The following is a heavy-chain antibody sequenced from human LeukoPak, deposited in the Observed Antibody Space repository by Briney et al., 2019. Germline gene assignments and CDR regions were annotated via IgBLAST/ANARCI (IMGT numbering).Heavy chain of an antibody. V-gene: IGHV1-18*01. D-gene: IGHD5-12*01. CDR1: GYTFTSYG. J-gene: IGHJ4*02. CDR3: ARDEGSGYDLGADY. CDR2: ISAYNGNT. Sequence: ASVKVSCKASGYTFTSYGISWVRQAPGQGLEWMGWISAYNGNTNYAQKPQGRVTMTTDTSTSTAYMELRSLRSDDTAVYYCARDEGSGYDLGADYWGQETLVTVSS.